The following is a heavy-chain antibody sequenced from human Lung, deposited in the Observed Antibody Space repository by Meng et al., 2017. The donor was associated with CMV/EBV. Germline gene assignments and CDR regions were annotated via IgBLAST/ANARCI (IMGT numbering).Heavy chain of an antibody. J-gene: IGHJ3*01. V-gene: IGHV4-61*01. CDR3: ARDRAWLGRGSFDF. CDR1: GVSVTYNSYY. Sequence: SETLSLTCTVSGVSVTYNSYYWSWIRQSPGKGLEWIGYTYVSKNTKYNPSLQSRVTMSVDTTKNQVFLKLSSVTAADTAVYYCARDRAWLGRGSFDFWGQGTVVTVSS. D-gene: IGHD3-9*01. CDR2: TYVSKNT.